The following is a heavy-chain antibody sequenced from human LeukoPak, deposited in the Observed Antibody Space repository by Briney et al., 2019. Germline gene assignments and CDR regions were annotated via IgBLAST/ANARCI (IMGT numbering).Heavy chain of an antibody. Sequence: PGGSLRLSCAASGFTFSDYYMSWIRQAPGKGLEWVSYISSSGSTMYYADSVKGRFTISRDNSKNTLYLQMNSLRAEDTAVYYCARDSTVVFIDYWGQGTLVTVPS. CDR2: ISSSGSTM. J-gene: IGHJ4*02. CDR3: ARDSTVVFIDY. CDR1: GFTFSDYY. V-gene: IGHV3-11*04. D-gene: IGHD4-23*01.